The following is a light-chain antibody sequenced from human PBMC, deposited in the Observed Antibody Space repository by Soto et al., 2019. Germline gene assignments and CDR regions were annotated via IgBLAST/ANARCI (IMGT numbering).Light chain of an antibody. CDR2: EGT. CDR1: SSDVGTYKF. J-gene: IGLJ3*02. Sequence: QSALTKPASVSGSPGQSITISCTGTSSDVGTYKFVSWYQQHPGKVPTLMIHEGTKRPSGVSNRFSGSKSGNTATLTISGLQPEDEANYYCCSYAGTSFWVFGGGTKVTVL. V-gene: IGLV2-23*01. CDR3: CSYAGTSFWV.